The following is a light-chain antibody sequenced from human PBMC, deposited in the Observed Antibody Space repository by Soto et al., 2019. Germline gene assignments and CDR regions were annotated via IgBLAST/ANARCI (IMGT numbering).Light chain of an antibody. CDR2: DVS. J-gene: IGLJ1*01. V-gene: IGLV2-14*01. CDR1: SSDVGGYNY. Sequence: QSALTQPASVSGSPGQSITISCTGTSSDVGGYNYVSWYQQHPGKAPKLMIYDVSNRPSGVSNRFSGSTSGNTASLTISGLQAADEADYYCSSYTSSSTLGVFGTGTKLTVL. CDR3: SSYTSSSTLGV.